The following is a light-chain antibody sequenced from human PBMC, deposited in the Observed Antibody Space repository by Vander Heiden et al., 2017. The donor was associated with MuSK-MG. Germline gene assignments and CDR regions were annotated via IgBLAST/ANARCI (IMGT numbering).Light chain of an antibody. CDR2: DAS. Sequence: EIVLTQSPGTLSLSPGERATLSCRASQGVRSSLLAWYQQKPGQAPRLLIYDASNRATGIPDRFSGSGSGTDFSLTISRLEPEDFAVYYCHQYGGPIFTFGPGTKVDVK. CDR3: HQYGGPIFT. J-gene: IGKJ3*01. CDR1: QGVRSSL. V-gene: IGKV3-20*01.